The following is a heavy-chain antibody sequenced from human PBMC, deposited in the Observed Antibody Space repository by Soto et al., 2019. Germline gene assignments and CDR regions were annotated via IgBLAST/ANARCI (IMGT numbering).Heavy chain of an antibody. Sequence: QVQLVQSGAEVKKPGSSVKVSCKASGGTFSSYAISWVRQAPGQGLEWMGGIIPIFGTANYAQKFQGRVTITADKYTRRAYMELSSLRSEDTGVYYCARDLGSNYGDSPFDCWGQGTLVTVSS. CDR3: ARDLGSNYGDSPFDC. J-gene: IGHJ4*02. CDR2: IIPIFGTA. D-gene: IGHD4-17*01. V-gene: IGHV1-69*06. CDR1: GGTFSSYA.